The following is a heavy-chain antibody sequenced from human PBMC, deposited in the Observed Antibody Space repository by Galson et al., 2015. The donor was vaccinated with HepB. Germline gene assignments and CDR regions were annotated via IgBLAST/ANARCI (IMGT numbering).Heavy chain of an antibody. J-gene: IGHJ4*02. D-gene: IGHD2-2*02. CDR2: ISYDGSNK. CDR3: AKGQIVVVPAAIREYDY. Sequence: SLRLSCAASGFTFSSYAMPWVRQAPGKGLEWVAVISYDGSNKYYADSVKGRFTISRDNSKNTLYLQMNSLRAEDTAVYYCAKGQIVVVPAAIREYDYWGQGTLVTVSS. CDR1: GFTFSSYA. V-gene: IGHV3-30-3*01.